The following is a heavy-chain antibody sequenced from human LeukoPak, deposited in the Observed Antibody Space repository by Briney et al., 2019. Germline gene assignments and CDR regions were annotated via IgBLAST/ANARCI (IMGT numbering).Heavy chain of an antibody. CDR1: GFTFSSYS. Sequence: GGSLGLSCAASGFTFSSYSMNWVRQAPGKGLEWVSSISSSSSYIYYADSVKGRFTISRDNAKNSLYLQMNSLRAEDTAVYYCARAHGDYVWMDVWGKGTTVTVSS. D-gene: IGHD4-17*01. J-gene: IGHJ6*04. CDR3: ARAHGDYVWMDV. V-gene: IGHV3-21*01. CDR2: ISSSSSYI.